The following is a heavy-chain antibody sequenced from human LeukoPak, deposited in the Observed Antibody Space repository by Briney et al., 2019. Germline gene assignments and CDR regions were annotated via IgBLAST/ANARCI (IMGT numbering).Heavy chain of an antibody. D-gene: IGHD3-22*01. CDR1: GYTFTGYY. J-gene: IGHJ4*02. CDR3: ARQSYSSGYYYVNY. V-gene: IGHV1-8*02. CDR2: MNPNSGNT. Sequence: ASVKVSCKASGYTFTGYYMHWVRQATGQGLEWMGWMNPNSGNTGYAQKFQGRVTMTRNTSISTAYMELSSLRSEDTAVYYCARQSYSSGYYYVNYWGQGTLVTVSS.